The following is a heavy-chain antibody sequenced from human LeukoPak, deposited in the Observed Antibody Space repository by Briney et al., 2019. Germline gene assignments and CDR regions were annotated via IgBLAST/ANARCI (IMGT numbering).Heavy chain of an antibody. CDR2: ISADNGNT. CDR3: ARGRGAYCGGDCYSLDAFDI. J-gene: IGHJ3*02. D-gene: IGHD2-21*01. V-gene: IGHV1-18*01. CDR1: GYTFTSYG. Sequence: ASVKVSCKASGYTFTSYGISWVRQAPGQGLEWIGWISADNGNTNYAQKFQGRVTMTRDTSISTAYMELSRLRSDDTAVYYCARGRGAYCGGDCYSLDAFDIWGQGTMVTVSS.